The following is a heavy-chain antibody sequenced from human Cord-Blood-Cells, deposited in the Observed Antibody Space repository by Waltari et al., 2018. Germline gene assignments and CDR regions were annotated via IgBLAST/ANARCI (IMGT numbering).Heavy chain of an antibody. CDR1: GYTFTGYH. V-gene: IGHV1-2*02. D-gene: IGHD3-16*01. J-gene: IGHJ3*02. Sequence: QVQLVQYGAEVKKPGDSVTVSCKASGYTFTGYHMNWVRQAPGQGLVWIGCINPKRGGTNYTRKFEGRVTMTRDTSISTAYMELSRLRSDDTAVYYCARVRVKEGVDAFDIWGQGTMVTVSS. CDR3: ARVRVKEGVDAFDI. CDR2: INPKRGGT.